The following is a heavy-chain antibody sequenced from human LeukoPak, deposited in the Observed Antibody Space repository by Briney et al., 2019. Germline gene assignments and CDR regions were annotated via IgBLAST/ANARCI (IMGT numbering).Heavy chain of an antibody. D-gene: IGHD7-27*01. J-gene: IGHJ6*03. Sequence: SQTLSLTCTVSGGSISSGSYYWTWIPQPAGKGLVWIGRIYTSGSTNYNPSLKSRVTISVDASKNQFSLKLNSVTAADTAVYYCARDDPRTLTGAYYYYYYMDVWGKGTTVTISS. CDR3: ARDDPRTLTGAYYYYYYMDV. CDR2: IYTSGST. CDR1: GGSISSGSYY. V-gene: IGHV4-61*02.